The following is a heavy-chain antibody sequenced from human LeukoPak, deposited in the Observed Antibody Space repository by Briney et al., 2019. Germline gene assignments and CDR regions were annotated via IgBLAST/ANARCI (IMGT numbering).Heavy chain of an antibody. CDR2: MYFTGST. V-gene: IGHV4-39*01. CDR3: ARGINSYGWIDWFDP. Sequence: PSETLSLTCTVSGGSISNSDYYWGWIRQPPGKGLEWIGSMYFTGSTYYNPSLKSRVTISVDTSKNQFSLKLSSVTAADTAVYYCARGINSYGWIDWFDPWGQGTLVTVSS. CDR1: GGSISNSDYY. J-gene: IGHJ5*02. D-gene: IGHD5-18*01.